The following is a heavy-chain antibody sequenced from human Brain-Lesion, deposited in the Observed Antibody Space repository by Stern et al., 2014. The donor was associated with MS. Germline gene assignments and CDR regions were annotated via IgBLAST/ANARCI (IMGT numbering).Heavy chain of an antibody. CDR3: ARDITGSSAYFAY. CDR1: GFTFDDYA. CDR2: ISWNRGTI. Sequence: VPLVESGGDLVQPGRSLRLSCAAFGFTFDDYAMHLVRPAPGKGLALVSGISWNRGTIGYADSAKGRFTTSRENAYSSLYLQMNSLRPEDTALYYCARDITGSSAYFAYWGQGTLVTVSS. V-gene: IGHV3-9*01. J-gene: IGHJ4*02. D-gene: IGHD1-14*01.